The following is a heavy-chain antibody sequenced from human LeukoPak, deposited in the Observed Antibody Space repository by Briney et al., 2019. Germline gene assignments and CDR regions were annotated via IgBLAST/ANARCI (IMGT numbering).Heavy chain of an antibody. CDR3: ARSQGYYDSSGYYIR. CDR1: GFTFSSYE. Sequence: GGSLRLSCAASGFTFSSYEMNWVRQAPGKGLEWGSYISSSGSTIYYADSVKGRFTISRDNAKNSLYLQMNSLRAEDTAVYYCARSQGYYDSSGYYIRWGQGTLATVSS. D-gene: IGHD3-22*01. J-gene: IGHJ4*02. V-gene: IGHV3-48*03. CDR2: ISSSGSTI.